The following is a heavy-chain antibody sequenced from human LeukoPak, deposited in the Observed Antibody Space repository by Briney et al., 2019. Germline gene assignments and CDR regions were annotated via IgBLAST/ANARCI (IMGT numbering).Heavy chain of an antibody. CDR3: ARSMVRGVSNFDY. CDR2: ISYDGSNK. V-gene: IGHV3-30*03. D-gene: IGHD3-10*01. Sequence: PGGSLRLSCAASGFTFSYGMHWVRQAPGKGLEWVAVISYDGSNKYHADSVKGRFTISRDNSKNTLYLQMNSLRAEDTAVYYCARSMVRGVSNFDYWGQGTLVTVSS. J-gene: IGHJ4*02. CDR1: GFTFSYG.